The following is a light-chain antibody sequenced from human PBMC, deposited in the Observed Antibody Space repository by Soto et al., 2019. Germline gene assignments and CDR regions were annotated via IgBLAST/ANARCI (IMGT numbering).Light chain of an antibody. CDR1: SSDVGGHNY. CDR3: SSYTTSDTLV. J-gene: IGLJ2*01. V-gene: IGLV2-14*01. Sequence: QSVLTQPASVSGSPGQSITISCTGTSSDVGGHNYVSWYQQHPGKAPKLMIYDVSHRPSGISSRFSGSKSGNTVSLTISGLQAEDEADYYCSSYTTSDTLVFGGGTKLTVL. CDR2: DVS.